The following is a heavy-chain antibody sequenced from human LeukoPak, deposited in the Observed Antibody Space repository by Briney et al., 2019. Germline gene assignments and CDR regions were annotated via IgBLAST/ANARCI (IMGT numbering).Heavy chain of an antibody. CDR3: ARLYCSSTSCYGYFDY. Sequence: SETLSLTCAVYGGSFSGYYWSWIRQPPGKGLEWIGEINHSGSTNYNPSLKSRATISVDTSKNQFSLKLSSVTAADTAVYYCARLYCSSTSCYGYFDYWGQGTLVTVSS. CDR2: INHSGST. D-gene: IGHD2-2*01. CDR1: GGSFSGYY. J-gene: IGHJ4*02. V-gene: IGHV4-34*01.